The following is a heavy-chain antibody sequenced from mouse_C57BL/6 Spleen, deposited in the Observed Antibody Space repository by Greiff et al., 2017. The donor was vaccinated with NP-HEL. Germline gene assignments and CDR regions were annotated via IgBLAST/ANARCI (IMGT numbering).Heavy chain of an antibody. CDR2: IDPSDSET. CDR3: ARGNYGYFDY. J-gene: IGHJ2*01. CDR1: GYTFTSYW. V-gene: IGHV1-52*01. Sequence: QVQLQQPGAELVRPGSSVKLSCKASGYTFTSYWLHWVKQRPIQGLEWIGNIDPSDSETHYNQKFKDKATLTVDKSSSTAYMQLSSLTSEDSAVYYCARGNYGYFDYWGKGTTLTVSS. D-gene: IGHD2-1*01.